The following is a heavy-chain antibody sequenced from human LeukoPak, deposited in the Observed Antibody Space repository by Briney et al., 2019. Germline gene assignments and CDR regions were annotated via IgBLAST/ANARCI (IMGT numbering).Heavy chain of an antibody. CDR2: ISYDGSNK. CDR3: ARVRGSSWSFDY. J-gene: IGHJ4*02. CDR1: GFTFSSYA. D-gene: IGHD6-13*01. Sequence: PGGSLRLSCAASGFTFSSYAMHWVRQAPGKGLEWVAVISYDGSNKYYADSVKGRFTISRDNSKNTLYLQMNSLRAEDTAVYYCARVRGSSWSFDYWGQGTLVTVSS. V-gene: IGHV3-30-3*01.